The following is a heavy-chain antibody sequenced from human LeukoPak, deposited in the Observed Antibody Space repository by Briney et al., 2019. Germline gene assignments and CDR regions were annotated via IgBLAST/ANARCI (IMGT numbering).Heavy chain of an antibody. CDR3: ARRDSSGHRDAFDI. CDR1: GGSISSYY. Sequence: SETLSLTCTVPGGSISSYYWSWIRQPPGKGLEWIGYIYYSGSTNYNPSLKSRVTISVDTSKNQFSLKLSSVTAADTAVYYCARRDSSGHRDAFDIWGQGTMVTVSS. D-gene: IGHD3-22*01. J-gene: IGHJ3*02. CDR2: IYYSGST. V-gene: IGHV4-59*01.